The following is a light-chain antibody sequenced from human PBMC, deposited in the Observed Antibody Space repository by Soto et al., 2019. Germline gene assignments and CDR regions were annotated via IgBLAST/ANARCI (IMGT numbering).Light chain of an antibody. CDR2: EVT. CDR3: SSYTNSGTYV. Sequence: QSSLTQPASVSGSPGQSITISCTGTSSDVGAYDYVSWYQQHPGKAPKLMIYEVTNRPSGISFRFSGSKSGNTASLTISGLQAEDEADYYCSSYTNSGTYVFGTGTKVTVL. J-gene: IGLJ1*01. V-gene: IGLV2-14*01. CDR1: SSDVGAYDY.